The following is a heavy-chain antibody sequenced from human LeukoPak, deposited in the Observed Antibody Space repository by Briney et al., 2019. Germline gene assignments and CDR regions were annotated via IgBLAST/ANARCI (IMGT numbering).Heavy chain of an antibody. CDR2: IYAGDSDT. CDR3: ARHASYYDILTGFSFDP. CDR1: GYSFTSYW. V-gene: IGHV5-51*01. D-gene: IGHD3-9*01. J-gene: IGHJ5*02. Sequence: GESLKIPCKASGYSFTSYWIGWVRRMPGKGREWMGIIYAGDSDTRYSPSFQGQATISADKSITTAYQQWSSLKASDTAMYYCARHASYYDILTGFSFDPWGQGTLVTVSS.